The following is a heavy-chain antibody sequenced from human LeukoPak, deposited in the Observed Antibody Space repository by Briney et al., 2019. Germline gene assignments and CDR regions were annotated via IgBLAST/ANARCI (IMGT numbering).Heavy chain of an antibody. CDR3: ARDWGSDY. D-gene: IGHD3-16*01. V-gene: IGHV3-48*03. CDR1: GFTFSNYE. CDR2: ISSSGTTI. Sequence: GGSLRLSCAASGFTFSNYEMKWVRQAPGKGLEWLSYISSSGTTISYADSVKDRFTISRDNTKNSLYLLMNSLRDDDTALYYCARDWGSDYWGQGTLVTVSS. J-gene: IGHJ4*02.